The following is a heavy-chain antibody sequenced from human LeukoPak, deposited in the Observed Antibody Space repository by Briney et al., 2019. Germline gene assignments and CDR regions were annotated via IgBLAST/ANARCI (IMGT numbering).Heavy chain of an antibody. CDR2: TYYRSKWYN. J-gene: IGHJ4*02. CDR1: GDSVSSNSAA. D-gene: IGHD1-1*01. CDR3: ARVQLERSFDY. Sequence: SQTLSLTCAISGDSVSSNSAASNWIRQSPSRGLECLGRTYYRSKWYNDYAVSVKTRITINPDTSKNQFSLQLNSVTPEDAAVYYCARVQLERSFDYWGQGTLVTVSS. V-gene: IGHV6-1*01.